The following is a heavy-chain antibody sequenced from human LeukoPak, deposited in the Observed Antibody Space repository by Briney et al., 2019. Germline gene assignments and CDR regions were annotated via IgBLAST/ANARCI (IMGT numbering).Heavy chain of an antibody. CDR1: GGSITSSSYY. V-gene: IGHV4-39*07. CDR2: VYYSGNT. CDR3: TREYGFMTTVFHAFDI. D-gene: IGHD4-17*01. Sequence: SETLSLTCTVSGGSITSSSYYWGWIRQPPGKGLEWIGSVYYSGNTYYNLSLKSRVTISVDTSKNQFSLKLSSVTAADTAIYYCTREYGFMTTVFHAFDIWGQGTMVTVSS. J-gene: IGHJ3*02.